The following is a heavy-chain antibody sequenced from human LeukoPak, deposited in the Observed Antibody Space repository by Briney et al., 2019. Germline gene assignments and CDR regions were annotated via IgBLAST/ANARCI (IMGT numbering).Heavy chain of an antibody. CDR1: GFTFCSYA. D-gene: IGHD5-12*01. CDR3: AKAQDSAYSGYDLSSPFDY. V-gene: IGHV3-23*01. CDR2: ISGSGGST. Sequence: PGGSLRLPCAASGFTFCSYAMGWVRQAPGKGLEWVSAISGSGGSTYYADSVKGRFTISRDNSKNTLYLQMNSLRAEDTAVYYCAKAQDSAYSGYDLSSPFDYWGQGTLVTVSS. J-gene: IGHJ4*02.